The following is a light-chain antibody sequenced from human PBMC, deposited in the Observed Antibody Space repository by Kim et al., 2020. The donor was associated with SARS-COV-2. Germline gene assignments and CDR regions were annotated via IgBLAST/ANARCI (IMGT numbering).Light chain of an antibody. CDR1: QTVGGNS. V-gene: IGKV3-20*01. CDR2: GSS. CDR3: QQYGSSPVT. Sequence: SPGEGVTLSCRASQTVGGNSVAWYQQKPGRAPTLLIFGSSRRAAGVAERFSGGGAGTEFFLSISRLEPEDFALYHCQQYGSSPVTFGGGTRVEIK. J-gene: IGKJ4*01.